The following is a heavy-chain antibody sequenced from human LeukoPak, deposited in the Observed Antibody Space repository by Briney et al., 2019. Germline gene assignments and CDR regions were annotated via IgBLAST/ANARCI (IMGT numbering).Heavy chain of an antibody. V-gene: IGHV1-24*01. J-gene: IGHJ4*02. Sequence: ASVKVSCKVSGYTLTELSMHWVRQAPGKGLEWMGGFDPEDGETIYAQKFQGRVTMTEDTSTDTAYMELSSLRSEDTAVYYCATDWSYIVGAILWGQGTLVTVSS. D-gene: IGHD1-26*01. CDR1: GYTLTELS. CDR3: ATDWSYIVGAIL. CDR2: FDPEDGET.